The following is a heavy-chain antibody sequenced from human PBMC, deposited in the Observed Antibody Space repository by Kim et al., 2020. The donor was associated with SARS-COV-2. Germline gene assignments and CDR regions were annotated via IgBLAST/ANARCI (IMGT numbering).Heavy chain of an antibody. J-gene: IGHJ4*02. D-gene: IGHD3-22*01. CDR3: AKCSRYDSSGYYPYY. V-gene: IGHV3-23*01. Sequence: SVKGRFTISRDNSKNTLYLQMNSLRAEDTAVYYCAKCSRYDSSGYYPYYWGQGTLVTVSS.